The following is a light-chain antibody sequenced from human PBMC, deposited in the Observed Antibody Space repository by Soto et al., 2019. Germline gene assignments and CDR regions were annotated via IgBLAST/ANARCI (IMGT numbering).Light chain of an antibody. CDR3: QQLNSYPLT. Sequence: DIQVTQSPFSLSASVGDRVSTTCRASQNISTYLNWYQQKPGKAPKLLIYAASTLQSGVPSRFSGSGSGTEFTLTISSLQPEDFATYYCQQLNSYPLTFGQGTRLEV. CDR1: QNISTY. V-gene: IGKV1-9*01. CDR2: AAS. J-gene: IGKJ5*01.